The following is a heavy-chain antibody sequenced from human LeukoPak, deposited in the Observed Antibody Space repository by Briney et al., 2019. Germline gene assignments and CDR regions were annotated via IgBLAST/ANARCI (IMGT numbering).Heavy chain of an antibody. J-gene: IGHJ4*02. CDR1: GYTFTSYA. Sequence: ASVKVSCKASGYTFTSYAMHWVRQAPGQRLEWMGWINAGNGNTKYSQEFQGRVTITRDTSASTAYMELSSLRSEDMAVYYCVRYDILTGYYRVYFDYWGQGALVTVSS. CDR2: INAGNGNT. CDR3: VRYDILTGYYRVYFDY. D-gene: IGHD3-9*01. V-gene: IGHV1-3*03.